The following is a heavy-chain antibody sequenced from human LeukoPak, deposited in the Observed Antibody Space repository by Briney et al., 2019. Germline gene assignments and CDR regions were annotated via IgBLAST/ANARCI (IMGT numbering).Heavy chain of an antibody. J-gene: IGHJ4*02. CDR2: INRDGSQR. D-gene: IGHD2-15*01. CDR3: ARDSTYSSGSRFYDRFDY. CDR1: GFSLSAYW. V-gene: IGHV3-7*03. Sequence: GGSLRLSCGASGFSLSAYWMTWVRQAPGKGLEWVANINRDGSQRNHVDSVKGRFTISRDNAKNSLYLQMDSLTAEDTAVYYCARDSTYSSGSRFYDRFDYWGQGTLVTVSS.